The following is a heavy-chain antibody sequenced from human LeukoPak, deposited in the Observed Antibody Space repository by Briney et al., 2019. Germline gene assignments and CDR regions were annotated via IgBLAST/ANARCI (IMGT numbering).Heavy chain of an antibody. CDR2: IGTAGDT. CDR3: ARADLRGYSLDY. D-gene: IGHD5-18*01. CDR1: GFTFSSNA. Sequence: GGSLRLSCAASGFTFSSNAMTWVRQPPGKGLEWVSGIGTAGDTYSPGSVKGRFTISRENAKNSLYLQMNSLRAGDTAVYYCARADLRGYSLDYWGQGTLVTVSS. J-gene: IGHJ4*02. V-gene: IGHV3-13*01.